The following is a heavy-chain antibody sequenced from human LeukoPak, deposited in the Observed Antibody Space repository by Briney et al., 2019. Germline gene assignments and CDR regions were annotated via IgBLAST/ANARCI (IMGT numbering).Heavy chain of an antibody. J-gene: IGHJ4*02. D-gene: IGHD6-13*01. CDR3: GRDYLRIAAAGGSVN. CDR1: GYTFTSYY. Sequence: GAPVKVSCKASGYTFTSYYMHWVRQAPGQGLEWMGIINPSGGSTSYAQKFQGRVTMTRDTSTSTVYMELSSLRSEDTAVYYCGRDYLRIAAAGGSVNWGQGTLVTVSS. V-gene: IGHV1-46*01. CDR2: INPSGGST.